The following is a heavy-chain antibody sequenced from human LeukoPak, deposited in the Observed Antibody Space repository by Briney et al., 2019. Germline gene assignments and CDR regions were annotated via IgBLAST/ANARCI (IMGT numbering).Heavy chain of an antibody. CDR2: ISSSSYI. D-gene: IGHD2-2*01. V-gene: IGHV3-21*01. CDR1: GFTFSSHS. J-gene: IGHJ4*02. CDR3: ARALGSSTGFDY. Sequence: PGGSLRLSCAASGFTFSSHSMNWVRQAPGKGLEWVSSISSSSYIYYADSVKGRFTISRDNAKNSLYLQMNSLRAEDTAVYYCARALGSSTGFDYWGQGTLVTVSS.